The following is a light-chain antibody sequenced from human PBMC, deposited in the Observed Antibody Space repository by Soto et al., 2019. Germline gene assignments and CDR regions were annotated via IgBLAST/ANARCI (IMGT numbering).Light chain of an antibody. CDR3: RQSYTVPYT. Sequence: DIQMTQSPSSLSASVGDRVTITCRASQSISGYLSWYSQRPGKAPKLLISAASTLQSGVPSRFSGSGSGTDFTLTISSLQPEDSANYYCRQSYTVPYTVGKGNKLEVK. CDR2: AAS. J-gene: IGKJ2*01. CDR1: QSISGY. V-gene: IGKV1-39*01.